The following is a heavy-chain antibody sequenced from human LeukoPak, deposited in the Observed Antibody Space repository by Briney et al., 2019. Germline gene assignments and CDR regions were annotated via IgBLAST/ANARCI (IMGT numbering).Heavy chain of an antibody. J-gene: IGHJ6*02. Sequence: SVKVSCKASGGTFSSYAISWVRQAPGQGLEWMGGIIPIFGTANYAQKFQGRVTITADESTSTAYMELSSLRSEDTAVYYCARAEGCSGGSCYGSLEMDVWGQGTTVTVSS. CDR3: ARAEGCSGGSCYGSLEMDV. V-gene: IGHV1-69*13. D-gene: IGHD2-15*01. CDR1: GGTFSSYA. CDR2: IIPIFGTA.